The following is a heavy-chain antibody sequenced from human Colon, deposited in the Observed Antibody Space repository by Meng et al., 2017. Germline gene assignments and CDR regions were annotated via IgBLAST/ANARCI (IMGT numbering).Heavy chain of an antibody. V-gene: IGHV4-31*11. D-gene: IGHD3-10*01. CDR3: ARDPSNRGAFFDP. CDR1: GGSISGDGYY. J-gene: IGHJ5*02. CDR2: VHDSGET. Sequence: QVQLRGSGPGLVKRTHTLSLTCVVAGGSISGDGYYWSWIRQHPGKGLEWIGYVHDSGETYYKSSLKSRITISIDTSENQFSLKLKSVTAADTAVYYCARDPSNRGAFFDPWGRGTLVTVSS.